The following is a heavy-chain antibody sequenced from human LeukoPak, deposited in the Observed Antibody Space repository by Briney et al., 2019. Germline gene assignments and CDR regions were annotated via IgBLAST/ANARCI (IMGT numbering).Heavy chain of an antibody. V-gene: IGHV1-2*02. CDR1: GYTFTGYY. J-gene: IGHJ5*02. CDR3: ARGPPGRYQNNNWSDP. Sequence: ASVKVSCKASGYTFTGYYMHWVRQAPGQGLEWMGWINPNSGGTNYAQKFQGRVTMTRDTSISTAYMELSRLRSDDTAVYYCARGPPGRYQNNNWSDPWGQGTLVTVSS. CDR2: INPNSGGT. D-gene: IGHD3-9*01.